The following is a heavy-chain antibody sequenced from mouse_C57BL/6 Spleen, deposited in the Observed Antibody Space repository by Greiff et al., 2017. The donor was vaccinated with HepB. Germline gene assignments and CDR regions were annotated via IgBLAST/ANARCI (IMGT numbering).Heavy chain of an antibody. CDR2: INPSSGYT. J-gene: IGHJ2*01. D-gene: IGHD2-4*01. V-gene: IGHV1-4*01. Sequence: QVQLQQSGAELARPGASVKMSCKASGYTFTSYTMHWVKQRPGQGLEWIGYINPSSGYTKYNQKFKDKATLTADKSSSTAYMQLSSLTSEDSAVYYCARRGYDYDGGGYFDDWGQGTTLTVSS. CDR1: GYTFTSYT. CDR3: ARRGYDYDGGGYFDD.